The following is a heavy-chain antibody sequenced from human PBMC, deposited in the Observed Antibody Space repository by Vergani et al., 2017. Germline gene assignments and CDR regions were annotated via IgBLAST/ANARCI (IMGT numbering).Heavy chain of an antibody. D-gene: IGHD2-8*01. J-gene: IGHJ6*03. CDR2: IWYDGSKE. V-gene: IGHV3-33*01. Sequence: QVQLEESGGGVVQPGRSLRLSCAGSGFTLSSHAMHWVCQAPGKGLEWVAFIWYDGSKEYYADSVKGRFTISRDNSKNTLYLQMNNLRAADTAVYYCARSGYCAHGVCYMTYYYYMDVWGKGTAVTVSS. CDR1: GFTLSSHA. CDR3: ARSGYCAHGVCYMTYYYYMDV.